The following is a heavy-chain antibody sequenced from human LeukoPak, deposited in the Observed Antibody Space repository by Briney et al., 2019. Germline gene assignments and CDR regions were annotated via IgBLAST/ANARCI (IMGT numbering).Heavy chain of an antibody. V-gene: IGHV4-34*01. D-gene: IGHD6-13*01. CDR3: ARAIAAIDY. J-gene: IGHJ4*02. CDR2: INHSGST. Sequence: PSETLSLTCAVYGGSFSGYYWSWIRQPPGKGLEWIGEINHSGSTNYNPSLKSRVTISVDTSKNQFSLKLSSVTAADTAVYYCARAIAAIDYWGQGTLGTVSS. CDR1: GGSFSGYY.